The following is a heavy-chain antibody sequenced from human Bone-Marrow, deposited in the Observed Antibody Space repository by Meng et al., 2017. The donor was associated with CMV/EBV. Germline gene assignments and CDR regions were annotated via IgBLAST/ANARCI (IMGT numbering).Heavy chain of an antibody. CDR3: ASDPSRSGVYGYYYGMDV. CDR2: IHYSGST. Sequence: AGSLRLSCTVSGDSIRNYYWNWIRQPPGKGLEWIGFIHYSGSTNYNPSLKSRVTMSVETSKDQFSLKLTSVTAADTAVYFCASDPSRSGVYGYYYGMDVCGQGTTVTVSS. D-gene: IGHD3-3*01. J-gene: IGHJ6*02. CDR1: GDSIRNYY. V-gene: IGHV4-59*01.